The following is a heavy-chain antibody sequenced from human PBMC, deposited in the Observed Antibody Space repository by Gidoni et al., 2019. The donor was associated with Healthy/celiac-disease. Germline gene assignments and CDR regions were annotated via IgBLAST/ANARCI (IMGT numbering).Heavy chain of an antibody. CDR3: ARDRDSSGWYCLGY. D-gene: IGHD6-19*01. CDR1: GYPFTSYA. V-gene: IGHV1-3*01. J-gene: IGHJ4*02. Sequence: QVQLVQSGAEVKKPGASVKVSCKASGYPFTSYAMPWVRQAPGQRLEWMGWINAGNGNTKYSQKFQGRVTITRDTSASTAYMELSSLRSEDTAVYYCARDRDSSGWYCLGYWGQGTLVTVSS. CDR2: INAGNGNT.